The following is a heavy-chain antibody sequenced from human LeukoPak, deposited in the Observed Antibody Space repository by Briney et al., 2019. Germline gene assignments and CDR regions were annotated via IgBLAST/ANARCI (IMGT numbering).Heavy chain of an antibody. Sequence: GGSLSQTRAASGFTFLSYLLHWVRQAPGKGLVWVSRINSDGSDTTYADSVKGRLTISRDNAKNTLYLQMNSLRAEDTAIYYCVGGYDRHHWGRDTVVSVSS. CDR3: VGGYDRHH. V-gene: IGHV3-74*01. CDR1: GFTFLSYL. CDR2: INSDGSDT. J-gene: IGHJ1*01. D-gene: IGHD1-26*01.